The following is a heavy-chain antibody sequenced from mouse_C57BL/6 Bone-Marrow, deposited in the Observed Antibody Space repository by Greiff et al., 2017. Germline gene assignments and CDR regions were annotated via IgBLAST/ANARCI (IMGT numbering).Heavy chain of an antibody. Sequence: VQLQESGPGLVQPSQSLSITCTVSGFSLTSYGVHWVLQSPGKGLEWLGVIWRGGSTDYNAAFMSRLSITKDNSKSQVFFKMNSLQADDTAIYYCAKNRDYGSSYENFDVWGTGTTVTVSS. CDR2: IWRGGST. J-gene: IGHJ1*03. V-gene: IGHV2-5*01. CDR1: GFSLTSYG. CDR3: AKNRDYGSSYENFDV. D-gene: IGHD1-1*01.